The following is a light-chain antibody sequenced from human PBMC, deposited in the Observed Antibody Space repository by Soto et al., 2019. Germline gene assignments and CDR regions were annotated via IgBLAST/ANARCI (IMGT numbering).Light chain of an antibody. CDR2: VNSDGSH. Sequence: QPVLTQSPSASASLGASVKLTCTLTSGHSTYSIAWHQLQPDKGPRYLMKVNSDGSHSKGDGIPDRFSGSSSGTERYLTISSLQSEDEADYSCQTWATGIQVFGGGTKLTVL. J-gene: IGLJ3*02. CDR3: QTWATGIQV. V-gene: IGLV4-69*01. CDR1: SGHSTYS.